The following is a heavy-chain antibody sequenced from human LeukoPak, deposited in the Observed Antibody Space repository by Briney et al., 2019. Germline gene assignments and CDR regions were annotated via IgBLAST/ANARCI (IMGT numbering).Heavy chain of an antibody. CDR2: IRYDGRNK. CDR1: GFTFSSYG. J-gene: IGHJ4*02. V-gene: IGHV3-30*02. Sequence: GGSLRLSCAASGFTFSSYGMNWVRQAPGKGLEWVAFIRYDGRNKYYADSVKGRFTISRDNVKNSLYLQMNSLRAEDTAVYYCARGRDSSSSYPGYWGQGTLVTVSS. D-gene: IGHD6-6*01. CDR3: ARGRDSSSSYPGY.